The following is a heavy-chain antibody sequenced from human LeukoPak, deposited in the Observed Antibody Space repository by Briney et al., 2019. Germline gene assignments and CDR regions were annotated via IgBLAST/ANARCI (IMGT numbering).Heavy chain of an antibody. CDR3: ARVVTKYSGSYGYYFDY. D-gene: IGHD1-26*01. CDR2: ISSSGSTI. CDR1: GFTFSSYE. J-gene: IGHJ4*02. V-gene: IGHV3-48*03. Sequence: GGSLRLSCGASGFTFSSYEMNWVRQAPGKGLEWVSYISSSGSTIYYADSVKGRFTISRDNAKNSLYLQMNSLRAEDTAVYYCARVVTKYSGSYGYYFDYWGQGTLVTVSS.